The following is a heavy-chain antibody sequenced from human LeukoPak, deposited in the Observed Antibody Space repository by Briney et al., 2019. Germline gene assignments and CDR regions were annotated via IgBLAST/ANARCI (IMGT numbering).Heavy chain of an antibody. CDR1: GYTFIDHY. CDR3: ARLNEGYFDY. Sequence: ASVKVSCKASGYTFIDHYMHWLRQAPGQGLEGMGWMNPNSGNTGYAQKFQGRVTMTRNTSISTAYMELSSLRSEDTAVYYCARLNEGYFDYWGQGTLVTVSS. V-gene: IGHV1-8*02. J-gene: IGHJ4*02. CDR2: MNPNSGNT.